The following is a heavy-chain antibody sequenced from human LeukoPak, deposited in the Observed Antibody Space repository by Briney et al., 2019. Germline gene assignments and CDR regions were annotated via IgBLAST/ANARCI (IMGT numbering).Heavy chain of an antibody. CDR3: ARGHYDVLAASYKWTPDY. V-gene: IGHV3-21*01. CDR1: GFTFNTFN. D-gene: IGHD3-9*01. CDR2: ITSGGDYI. J-gene: IGHJ4*02. Sequence: GGSLRLSCAASGFTFNTFNMNRVRQAPGEGLEWVSSITSGGDYIYYADSVKGRFTTSRDNAKNSLSLQLNSLRVEDTAVYYCARGHYDVLAASYKWTPDYWGQGTLVTVSS.